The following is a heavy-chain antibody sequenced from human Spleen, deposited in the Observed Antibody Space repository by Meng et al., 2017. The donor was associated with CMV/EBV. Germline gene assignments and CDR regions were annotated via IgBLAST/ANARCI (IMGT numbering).Heavy chain of an antibody. CDR1: GYTFTGYY. D-gene: IGHD1-26*01. Sequence: ASVKVSCKASGYTFTGYYMHWVRQAPGQGLEWMGWISAYNGNTNHAQKFQGRVTMTTDTSTSTAYMELRSLRSDDTAVYYCARDFGGSYSPAPHFDYWGQGTLVTVSS. CDR2: ISAYNGNT. J-gene: IGHJ4*02. CDR3: ARDFGGSYSPAPHFDY. V-gene: IGHV1-18*04.